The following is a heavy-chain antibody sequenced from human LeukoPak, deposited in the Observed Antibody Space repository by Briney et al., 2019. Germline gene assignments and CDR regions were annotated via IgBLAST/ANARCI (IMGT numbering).Heavy chain of an antibody. CDR1: GFTFSSYA. Sequence: GGSLRLSCAASGFTFSSYAMSWVRQAPGKGVEWVSGISGSGGSTYYADSVKGRFTISRDKSKNTLYLQMNSLRAEDTAVYYCAKNTAMVASNFDYWGQGTLVTVSS. D-gene: IGHD5-18*01. CDR3: AKNTAMVASNFDY. V-gene: IGHV3-23*01. J-gene: IGHJ4*02. CDR2: ISGSGGST.